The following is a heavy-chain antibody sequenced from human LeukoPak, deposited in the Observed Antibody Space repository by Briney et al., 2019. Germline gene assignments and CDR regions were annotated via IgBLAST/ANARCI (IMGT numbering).Heavy chain of an antibody. V-gene: IGHV3-33*01. CDR3: ARGFTGGYIDY. CDR2: IWYDGSNK. D-gene: IGHD2-8*02. CDR1: GFTFSSYG. Sequence: GGSLRLSCAASGFTFSSYGMHWVRQAPGKGLEWVAVIWYDGSNKYYADSVKGRFTISRDNSKNTLYLQMNSRRAEDTAVYYCARGFTGGYIDYWGQGTLVTVSS. J-gene: IGHJ4*02.